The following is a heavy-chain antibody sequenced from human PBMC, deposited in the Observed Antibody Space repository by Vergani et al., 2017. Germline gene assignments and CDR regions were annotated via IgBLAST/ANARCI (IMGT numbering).Heavy chain of an antibody. CDR2: INTDGSIT. J-gene: IGHJ5*02. V-gene: IGHV3-74*01. CDR3: ARDITVNECWVDP. CDR1: GFTFSAHW. D-gene: IGHD1-1*01. Sequence: EVQLVQSGGGLVQPGGSLRLSCAASGFTFSAHWMHWVRQVPGKGLVWVSRINTDGSITDYADSVKCRVTISRDNAKKILYLQMSSLGAEDTAVYYCARDITVNECWVDPWGQGTLVTVSS.